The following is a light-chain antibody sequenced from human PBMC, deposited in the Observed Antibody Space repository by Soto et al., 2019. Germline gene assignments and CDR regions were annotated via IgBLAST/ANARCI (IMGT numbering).Light chain of an antibody. CDR1: QSVSSN. CDR3: QQFRNWPWT. J-gene: IGKJ1*01. V-gene: IGKV3D-15*01. Sequence: EIVMTQSRPTLSVSPGRRATLCCRASQSVSSNLAWYQHKPGQAPRVLIHGASTRATGVPARISGSGYGTEFNLTISSLQSEDFAVYYCQQFRNWPWTFGQGTKVDIK. CDR2: GAS.